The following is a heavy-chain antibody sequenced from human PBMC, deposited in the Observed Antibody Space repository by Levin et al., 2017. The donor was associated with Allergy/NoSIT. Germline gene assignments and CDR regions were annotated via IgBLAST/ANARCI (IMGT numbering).Heavy chain of an antibody. D-gene: IGHD5-18*01. CDR1: GASMTNYY. Sequence: SCTVSGASMTNYYWSWIRQPPGKGLEWIGYIFYSGSTKYNPSLKSRVTISVDRSKNQFSLRLASVTAADSAVYYCARVEGTYGYDYYYGMDVWGQGTTVTVSS. CDR3: ARVEGTYGYDYYYGMDV. J-gene: IGHJ6*02. V-gene: IGHV4-59*01. CDR2: IFYSGST.